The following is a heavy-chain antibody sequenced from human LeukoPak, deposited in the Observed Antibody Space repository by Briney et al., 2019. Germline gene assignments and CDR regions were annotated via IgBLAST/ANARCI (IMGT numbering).Heavy chain of an antibody. V-gene: IGHV4-4*07. CDR2: IYTSGST. CDR3: AGTTTKVAFDI. D-gene: IGHD2/OR15-2a*01. Sequence: SETLSLTYTVSGGSISSYYWSWIRQPAGKGLEWIGRIYTSGSTNYNPSLKSRVTMSVDTSKNHFSLKLSSVTAADTAVYYCAGTTTKVAFDIWGQGTMVTVSS. J-gene: IGHJ3*02. CDR1: GGSISSYY.